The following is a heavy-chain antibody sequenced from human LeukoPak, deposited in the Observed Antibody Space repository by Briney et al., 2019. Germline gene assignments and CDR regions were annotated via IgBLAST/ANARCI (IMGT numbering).Heavy chain of an antibody. D-gene: IGHD6-19*01. CDR1: GFTFDDYG. V-gene: IGHV3-20*04. CDR2: INWNGGST. CDR3: ARVVSKGRWLVAGWFDP. Sequence: PGGTLRPSCAASGFTFDDYGMSWVRQAPGKGLEWVSGINWNGGSTGYADSVKGRFTISRDNAKNSLYLQMNSLRAEDTALYYCARVVSKGRWLVAGWFDPWGQGTLVTVSS. J-gene: IGHJ5*02.